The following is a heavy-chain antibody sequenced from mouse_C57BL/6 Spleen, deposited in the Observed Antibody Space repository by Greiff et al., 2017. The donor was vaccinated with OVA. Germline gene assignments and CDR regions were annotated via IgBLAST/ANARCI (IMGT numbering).Heavy chain of an antibody. D-gene: IGHD2-2*01. V-gene: IGHV1-62-2*01. CDR2: FYPGSGSI. Sequence: VKLMESGAELVKPGASVKLSCKASGYTFTEYTIHWVKQRSGQGLEWIGWFYPGSGSIKYNEKFKDKATLTADKSSSTVYMVLSRLTSEDSAVYFCARHGSTMVTGYYFDYWGKGTTLTVSS. J-gene: IGHJ2*01. CDR1: GYTFTEYT. CDR3: ARHGSTMVTGYYFDY.